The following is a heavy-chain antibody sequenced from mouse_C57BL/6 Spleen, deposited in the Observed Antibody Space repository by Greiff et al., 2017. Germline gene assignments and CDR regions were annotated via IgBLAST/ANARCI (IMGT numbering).Heavy chain of an antibody. J-gene: IGHJ2*01. CDR3: AIYYSNYGWYFDY. CDR2: IGPGSGST. V-gene: IGHV1-77*01. CDR1: GYTFTDYY. D-gene: IGHD2-5*01. Sequence: QVHVKQSGAELVKPGASVKISCKASGYTFTDYYINWVKQRPGQGLEWIGKIGPGSGSTYYNEKFKGKATLTADKSSSTAYMQLSSLTSEDSAVYFCAIYYSNYGWYFDYWGQGTTLTVSS.